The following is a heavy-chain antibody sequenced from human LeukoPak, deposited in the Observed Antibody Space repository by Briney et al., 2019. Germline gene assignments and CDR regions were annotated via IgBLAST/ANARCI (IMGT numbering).Heavy chain of an antibody. J-gene: IGHJ4*02. CDR3: AKDLNGDHLDY. D-gene: IGHD4-17*01. CDR2: ISYDGSNK. Sequence: PRRSLRLSCAASGFTFSSYGMHWVRQAPGKGLEWVAVISYDGSNKYYADSVKGRFTISRDNSKNTLYLQMNSLRAEDTAVYYCAKDLNGDHLDYWGQGTLVTVSS. CDR1: GFTFSSYG. V-gene: IGHV3-30*18.